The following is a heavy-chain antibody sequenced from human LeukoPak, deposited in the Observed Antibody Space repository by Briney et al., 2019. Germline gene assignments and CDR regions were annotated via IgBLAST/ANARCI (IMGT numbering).Heavy chain of an antibody. Sequence: PSETLSLTCTVSGGSISSGSYYWSWIRQPAGKGLEWIGRIYTSGSTNYNPSLKSRVTISVDTSKNQFSLKLSSVTAADTAVYYCARTTGWLQGGTLDYWGQGTLVTVSS. CDR3: ARTTGWLQGGTLDY. CDR1: GGSISSGSYY. D-gene: IGHD1-1*01. V-gene: IGHV4-61*02. CDR2: IYTSGST. J-gene: IGHJ4*02.